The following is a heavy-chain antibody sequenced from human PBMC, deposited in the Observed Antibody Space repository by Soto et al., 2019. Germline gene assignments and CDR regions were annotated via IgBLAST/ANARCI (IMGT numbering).Heavy chain of an antibody. CDR2: IYWDGDE. D-gene: IGHD2-21*02. CDR1: GFSLSTSGVG. J-gene: IGHJ4*02. CDR3: AHKGVTGTFEY. Sequence: QITLKESGPTLVKPTQTLTLTCILSGFSLSTSGVGVGWIRRPPGKALEWLALIYWDGDERYSPSLKSRLTITKDTSKNQVVLTMTNMDPVDTATYYCAHKGVTGTFEYWGQGTLVTVSS. V-gene: IGHV2-5*02.